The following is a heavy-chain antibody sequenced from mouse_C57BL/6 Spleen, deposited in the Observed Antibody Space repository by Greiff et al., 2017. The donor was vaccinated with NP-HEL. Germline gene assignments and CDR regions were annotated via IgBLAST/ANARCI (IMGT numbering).Heavy chain of an antibody. J-gene: IGHJ3*01. V-gene: IGHV1-64*01. D-gene: IGHD1-1*01. CDR2: IHPNSGST. Sequence: QVQLQQSGAELVKPGASVKLSCKASGYTFTSYWMHWVKQRPGQGLEWIGMIHPNSGSTNYNEKFKSKATLTVDKSSSTAYMQLSSLTSEDSAVYYCASGYGSRVWFAYWGQGTLVTVSA. CDR3: ASGYGSRVWFAY. CDR1: GYTFTSYW.